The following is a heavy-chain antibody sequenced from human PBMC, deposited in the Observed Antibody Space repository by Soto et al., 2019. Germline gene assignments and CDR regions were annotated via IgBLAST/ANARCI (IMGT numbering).Heavy chain of an antibody. CDR3: ARGRYSGRYFDY. CDR2: ISSSGSTI. V-gene: IGHV3-11*01. CDR1: GFTLSYHY. Sequence: GGSMRLSCAASGFTLSYHYMSWIRQAPGKGLEWVSHISSSGSTINYADSVKGRFTISRDNAKNSLYLQMSSLRVEDTAVYYCARGRYSGRYFDYWGPGTLVTVS. J-gene: IGHJ4*02. D-gene: IGHD1-26*01.